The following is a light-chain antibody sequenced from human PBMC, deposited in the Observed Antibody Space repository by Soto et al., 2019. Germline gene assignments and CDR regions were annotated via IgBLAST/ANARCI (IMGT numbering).Light chain of an antibody. Sequence: SYELTQLPSVSVAPGQTARITCGGNNIKSKSVHWYQQRPGQAPVLVVHDDSDRPSGIPERFSGSNSENTATLIITRVEAVDEADYYCQVWDTGNDHVVFGGGTKLTVL. V-gene: IGLV3-21*02. CDR1: NIKSKS. J-gene: IGLJ2*01. CDR3: QVWDTGNDHVV. CDR2: DDS.